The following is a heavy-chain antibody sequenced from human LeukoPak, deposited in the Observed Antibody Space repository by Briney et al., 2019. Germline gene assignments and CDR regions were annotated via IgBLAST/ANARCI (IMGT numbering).Heavy chain of an antibody. J-gene: IGHJ4*02. CDR2: FSGSGGST. D-gene: IGHD5-24*01. Sequence: PGGSLRLSCAASGFTFSSYSMNWVRQAPGEGLEWVSAFSGSGGSTYYADSVKGRFTISRDNSKNTLYLQMNSLRAEDTAVYYCAKSGYNRFDYWGQGTLVTVSS. V-gene: IGHV3-23*01. CDR1: GFTFSSYS. CDR3: AKSGYNRFDY.